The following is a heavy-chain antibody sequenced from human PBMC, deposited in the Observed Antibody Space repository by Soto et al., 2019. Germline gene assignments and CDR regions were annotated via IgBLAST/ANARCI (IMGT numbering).Heavy chain of an antibody. D-gene: IGHD2-15*01. Sequence: QVQLVESGGGVVQPGRSLRLSCVASGFVFKTYGMHWVRQAPGKGLEWVAFISFGGNDKSYAESVKGRFTISRDDPRNTVYLQMDSLRVEDTGVYYCAPLVVAAAPFDHWGQGTLVTVSS. J-gene: IGHJ4*02. CDR2: ISFGGNDK. CDR1: GFVFKTYG. CDR3: APLVVAAAPFDH. V-gene: IGHV3-30*03.